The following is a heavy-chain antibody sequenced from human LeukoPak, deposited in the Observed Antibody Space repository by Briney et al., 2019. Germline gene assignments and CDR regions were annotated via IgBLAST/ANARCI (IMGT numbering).Heavy chain of an antibody. V-gene: IGHV4-61*02. CDR3: ARDRKCSGGNCYYLDY. Sequence: SETLSLTCTVSGGSFSSGSYYWNWIRQPAGKGLEWIGRMDTSGNTKYNPSFKSRVTMSIDTSKSQFSMKLSSVTAADTAFYYCARDRKCSGGNCYYLDYWGQGILVTVSS. CDR2: MDTSGNT. J-gene: IGHJ4*02. D-gene: IGHD2-15*01. CDR1: GGSFSSGSYY.